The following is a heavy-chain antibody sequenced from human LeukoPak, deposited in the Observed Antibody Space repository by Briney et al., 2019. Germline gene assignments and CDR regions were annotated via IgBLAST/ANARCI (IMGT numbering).Heavy chain of an antibody. Sequence: GGSLRLSCAASGFTFSSYSMNWVSQAPGKGLEWVSYISSSSSTIYYADSVKGRFTISRDNAKNSLYLQMNSLRAEDTAVYYCARGDRGYFDYWGEGTLVTVSS. CDR2: ISSSSSTI. CDR1: GFTFSSYS. V-gene: IGHV3-48*01. CDR3: ARGDRGYFDY. J-gene: IGHJ4*02. D-gene: IGHD2-15*01.